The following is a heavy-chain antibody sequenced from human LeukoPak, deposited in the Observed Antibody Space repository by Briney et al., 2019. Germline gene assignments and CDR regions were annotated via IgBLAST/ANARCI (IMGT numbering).Heavy chain of an antibody. Sequence: GASVKVSCKASGYTFTGYYMHWVRQAPGQGLEWMGWINPNSGGTNYAQKVQGRVTMTRDTSISTAHMELSRLRSDDTAVYYCARDSRPIFEWQQLGGDYWGQGTLVTVSS. CDR1: GYTFTGYY. CDR3: ARDSRPIFEWQQLGGDY. CDR2: INPNSGGT. D-gene: IGHD6-13*01. J-gene: IGHJ4*02. V-gene: IGHV1-2*02.